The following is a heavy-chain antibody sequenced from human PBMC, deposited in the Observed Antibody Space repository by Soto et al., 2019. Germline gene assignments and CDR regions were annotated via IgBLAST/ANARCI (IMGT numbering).Heavy chain of an antibody. CDR1: GFTFSNFW. CDR3: AAGFPPDY. J-gene: IGHJ4*02. V-gene: IGHV3-7*01. CDR2: IKGDGSEK. Sequence: EVQVVESGGGLVQPGGSLKLSCAASGFTFSNFWMNWVRQAPGKGLEWVANIKGDGSEKYYVDSVKGRFTISRDNANNSLYLETDSLRGEDTAVYYCAAGFPPDYWGPGTLVTVSS. D-gene: IGHD3-10*01.